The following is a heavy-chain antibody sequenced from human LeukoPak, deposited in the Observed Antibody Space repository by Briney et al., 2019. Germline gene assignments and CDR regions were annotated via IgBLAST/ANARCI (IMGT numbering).Heavy chain of an antibody. Sequence: PSETLSLTCTVSGGSISSYYWSWIRQPPGKGLEWIGYIYYSGSTNYNPSLKSRVTISVDTSKNQFSLKLGSVTAADTAVYYCARHTGGWGSFDYWGQGTLVTVSS. V-gene: IGHV4-59*08. J-gene: IGHJ4*02. CDR2: IYYSGST. CDR3: ARHTGGWGSFDY. CDR1: GGSISSYY. D-gene: IGHD7-27*01.